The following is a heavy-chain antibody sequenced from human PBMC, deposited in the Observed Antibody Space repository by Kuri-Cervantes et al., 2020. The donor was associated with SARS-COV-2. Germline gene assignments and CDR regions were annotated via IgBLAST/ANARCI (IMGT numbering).Heavy chain of an antibody. D-gene: IGHD1-7*01. CDR2: FDPEDGEA. J-gene: IGHJ3*02. V-gene: IGHV1-24*01. CDR3: ATVNQTYEVELPAFDI. Sequence: ASVKVSCKASVYTFTSYDINWVRQATGQGPEWMGGFDPEDGEAIFAQKLQGRVTMTEDTSTDTAYMELSSLRSEDTAGYYCATVNQTYEVELPAFDIRGQGTMVTVSS. CDR1: VYTFTSYD.